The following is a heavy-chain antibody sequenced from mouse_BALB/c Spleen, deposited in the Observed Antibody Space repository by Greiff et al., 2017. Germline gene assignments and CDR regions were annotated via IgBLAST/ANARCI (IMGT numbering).Heavy chain of an antibody. Sequence: DVMLVESGGGLVKLGGSLKLSCAASGFTFSSYYMSWVRQTPEKRLELVAAINSNGGSTYYPDTVKGRFTISRDNAKNTLYLQMSSLKSEDTALYYCARTGYEGAFAYWGQGTLVTVSA. CDR3: ARTGYEGAFAY. CDR2: INSNGGST. V-gene: IGHV5-6-2*01. CDR1: GFTFSSYY. D-gene: IGHD2-2*01. J-gene: IGHJ3*01.